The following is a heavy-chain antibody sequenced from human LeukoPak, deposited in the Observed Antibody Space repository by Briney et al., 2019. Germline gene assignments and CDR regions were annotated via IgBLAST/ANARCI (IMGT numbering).Heavy chain of an antibody. V-gene: IGHV3-21*01. J-gene: IGHJ6*03. D-gene: IGHD2-2*01. CDR3: AISLYGPAAEPYYYYYMDV. CDR2: ISSSSSYI. Sequence: GGSLRLSCAASGFTFSSYSMNWVRQAPGKGLEWVSSISSSSSYIYYADSVKGRFTISRDNAKNSLYLQMNSLRAEDTAVYYCAISLYGPAAEPYYYYYMDVWGKGTTVTVSS. CDR1: GFTFSSYS.